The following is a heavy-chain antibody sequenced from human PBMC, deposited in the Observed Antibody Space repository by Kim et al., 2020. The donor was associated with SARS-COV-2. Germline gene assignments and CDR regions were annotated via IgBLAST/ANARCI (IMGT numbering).Heavy chain of an antibody. D-gene: IGHD4-17*01. V-gene: IGHV4-30-2*01. J-gene: IGHJ3*02. CDR1: GGSISSGGYS. CDR2: IYHSGST. Sequence: SETLSLTCAVSGGSISSGGYSWSWIRQPPGKGLEWIGYIYHSGSTYYNPSLKSRVTISVDRSKNQFSLKLSSVTAADTAVYYCARQDYGGNSEAFDIWGQGTMVTVSS. CDR3: ARQDYGGNSEAFDI.